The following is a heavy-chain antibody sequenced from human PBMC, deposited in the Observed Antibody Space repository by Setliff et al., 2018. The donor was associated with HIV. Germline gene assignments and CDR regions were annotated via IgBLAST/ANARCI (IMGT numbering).Heavy chain of an antibody. D-gene: IGHD2-2*02. J-gene: IGHJ4*02. Sequence: TLSLPCTVSGGSITRYYWSWIRQSPGKGLEWIGYIYISGSTDYSPSLKSRATISADTSKNQVSLKLTSVTAADTAVYYCARQERYCTSADCYRYFNYWGQGTLVTVSS. V-gene: IGHV4-4*09. CDR1: GGSITRYY. CDR2: IYISGST. CDR3: ARQERYCTSADCYRYFNY.